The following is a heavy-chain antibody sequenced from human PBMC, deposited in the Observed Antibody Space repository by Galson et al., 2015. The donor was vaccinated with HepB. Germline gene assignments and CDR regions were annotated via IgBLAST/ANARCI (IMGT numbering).Heavy chain of an antibody. J-gene: IGHJ3*02. CDR1: GFTFSSYA. V-gene: IGHV3-30-3*01. CDR3: ARSYDFWSGRYGAFDI. D-gene: IGHD3-3*01. Sequence: SLRLSCAASGFTFSSYAMHWVRQAPGKGLEWVAVISYDGSNKFYADSVKGRFTISRDNSKNTLYLQMNSLRAEDTAVYYCARSYDFWSGRYGAFDIWGQGTMVTVSS. CDR2: ISYDGSNK.